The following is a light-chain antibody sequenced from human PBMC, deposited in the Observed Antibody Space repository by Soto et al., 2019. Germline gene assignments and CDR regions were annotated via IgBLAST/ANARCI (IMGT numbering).Light chain of an antibody. J-gene: IGLJ3*02. CDR3: QSYDTTLSSWV. Sequence: VLTQAPSVSGAPGQRVTISCTGSSSNIGAGYDVQWYQHLPGTAPKLLIHGNTNRPSGVPDRFSGSKSGTSASLAITALQAEDEGDYYCQSYDTTLSSWVFGGGTKVTV. V-gene: IGLV1-40*01. CDR1: SSNIGAGYD. CDR2: GNT.